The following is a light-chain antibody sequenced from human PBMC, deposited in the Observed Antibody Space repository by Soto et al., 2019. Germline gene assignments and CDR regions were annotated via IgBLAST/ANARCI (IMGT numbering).Light chain of an antibody. CDR2: KAS. V-gene: IGKV1-5*03. J-gene: IGKJ2*01. CDR3: QQYNSYSYT. CDR1: QSISSW. Sequence: DIQMTQSPSTLSASVGDRVTITCRASQSISSWLAWYQQKPGKAPKLMIYKASSLESGVPSRFSGSGSGTEFTLTISSLQPDDFATYYCQQYNSYSYTFGQATNLQIQ.